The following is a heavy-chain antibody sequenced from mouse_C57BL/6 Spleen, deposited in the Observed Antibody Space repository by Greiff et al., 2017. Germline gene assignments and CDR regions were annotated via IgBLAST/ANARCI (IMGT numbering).Heavy chain of an antibody. V-gene: IGHV1-20*01. Sequence: VQLKESGPELVKPGDSVKISCKASGYSFTGYFMNWVMQSHGKSLEWIGRINPYNGDTFYNQKFKGKATLTVDKSSSSAHMELRSLTSEASAVYYCARGDYDDAMDYWGQGTSVTVSS. CDR2: INPYNGDT. J-gene: IGHJ4*01. CDR3: ARGDYDDAMDY. D-gene: IGHD2-4*01. CDR1: GYSFTGYF.